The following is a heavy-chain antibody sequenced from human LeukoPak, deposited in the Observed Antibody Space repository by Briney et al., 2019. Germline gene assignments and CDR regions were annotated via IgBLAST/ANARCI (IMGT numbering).Heavy chain of an antibody. Sequence: SETLSLTCTVSGGSISSYYWSWIRQPPGKGLEWIGYIYYSGSTNYNPSLKSRVTISVDTSKNQFSLKLSSVTAADTAVYYCARGVEPDAFDIWGKGTMVTVSS. V-gene: IGHV4-59*01. J-gene: IGHJ3*02. CDR1: GGSISSYY. D-gene: IGHD1-1*01. CDR3: ARGVEPDAFDI. CDR2: IYYSGST.